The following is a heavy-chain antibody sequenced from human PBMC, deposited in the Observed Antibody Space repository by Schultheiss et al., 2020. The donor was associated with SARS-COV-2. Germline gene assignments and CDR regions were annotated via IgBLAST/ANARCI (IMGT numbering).Heavy chain of an antibody. CDR3: ARGRNCSSTSCYRRHYYYYMDV. J-gene: IGHJ6*03. CDR2: INHSGST. D-gene: IGHD2-2*02. Sequence: SETLSLTCTVSGGSISSYYWSWIRQPPGKGLEWIGEINHSGSTNYNPSLKSRVTISVDTSKNQFSLKLSSVTAADTAVYYCARGRNCSSTSCYRRHYYYYMDVWGKGTTVTVAS. CDR1: GGSISSYY. V-gene: IGHV4-34*01.